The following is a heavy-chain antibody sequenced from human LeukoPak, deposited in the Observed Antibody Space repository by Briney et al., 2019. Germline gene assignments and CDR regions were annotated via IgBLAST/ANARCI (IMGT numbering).Heavy chain of an antibody. CDR2: ISWNSGSI. CDR3: AKDGGGRGAFDI. CDR1: GFTFDDYA. J-gene: IGHJ3*02. V-gene: IGHV3-9*01. Sequence: PGRSLRLSCAASGFTFDDYAMHWVRQAPGKGLEWVSGISWNSGSIGYADSVKGRFTISRDNAKNSLYLQMNSLRAEDTALYYCAKDGGGRGAFDIWGQGTMVTVCS. D-gene: IGHD3-16*01.